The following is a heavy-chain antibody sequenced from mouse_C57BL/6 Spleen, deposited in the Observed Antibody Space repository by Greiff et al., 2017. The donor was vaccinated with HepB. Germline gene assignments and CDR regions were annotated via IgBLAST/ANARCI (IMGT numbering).Heavy chain of an antibody. D-gene: IGHD1-1*01. Sequence: VQLKESGPELVKPGASVKIPCKASGYTFTDYNMDWVKQSHGKSLEWIGDINPNNGGTIYNQKFKGKATLTVDKSSSTAYMELRSLTSEDTAVYYCARDGYYGSSSYWYFDVWGTGTTVTVSS. CDR1: GYTFTDYN. CDR2: INPNNGGT. CDR3: ARDGYYGSSSYWYFDV. V-gene: IGHV1-18*01. J-gene: IGHJ1*03.